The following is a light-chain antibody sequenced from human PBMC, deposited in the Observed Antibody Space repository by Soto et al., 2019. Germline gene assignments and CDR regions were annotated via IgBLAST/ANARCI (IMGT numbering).Light chain of an antibody. CDR2: EVT. Sequence: QSALTHPASVSGSPGQSIAISCTGTSSDVGGYDYVSWYQQHPDKAPKLMIYEVTKRPSGVSNRFSGSKSGNTASLTISGLQPEDEADYYCSSHTSGNTRVFGSGTKLTVL. J-gene: IGLJ1*01. CDR1: SSDVGGYDY. CDR3: SSHTSGNTRV. V-gene: IGLV2-14*01.